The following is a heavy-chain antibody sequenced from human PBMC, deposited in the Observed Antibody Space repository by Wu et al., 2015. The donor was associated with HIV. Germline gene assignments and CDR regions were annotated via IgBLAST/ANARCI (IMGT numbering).Heavy chain of an antibody. CDR1: GYTFTTKY. CDR3: ARTLTFDI. J-gene: IGHJ3*02. Sequence: QVHLVQSGAEVKKPGASLKISCKTSGYTFTTKYIHWVRQAPGQGLEWVGWMSPNSGNRGYAQNFLGRVTMTSDTSISTAYMELSSLRSEDTAVYYCARTLTFDIWGQGTMVTVSS. CDR2: MSPNSGNR. V-gene: IGHV1-8*02.